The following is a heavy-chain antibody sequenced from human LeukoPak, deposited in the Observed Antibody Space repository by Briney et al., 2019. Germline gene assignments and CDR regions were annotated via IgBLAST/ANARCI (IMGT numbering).Heavy chain of an antibody. V-gene: IGHV3-30*18. D-gene: IGHD1-26*01. CDR1: GFTFNNYG. CDR3: AKDDGNYWDY. CDR2: ISYDGSDK. Sequence: GGSLRLSCAASGFTFNNYGMHWVRQAPGKGLEWVAIISYDGSDKCYADSVKGRFTISRDNSKNTLYLQMNSLRTEDTAVYYCAKDDGNYWDYWGQGTLVTVSS. J-gene: IGHJ4*02.